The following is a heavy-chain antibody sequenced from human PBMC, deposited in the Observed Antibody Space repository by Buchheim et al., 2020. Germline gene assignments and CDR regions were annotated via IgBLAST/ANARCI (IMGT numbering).Heavy chain of an antibody. J-gene: IGHJ6*02. CDR1: GFTFSSYA. D-gene: IGHD3-16*02. Sequence: QVQLVESGGGVVQPGRSLRLSCAASGFTFSSYAMHWVRQAPGKGLEWVAVISYDGSNKYYADSVKGRFTISRDNSKNTLYLQMNSLRAEDTAVYYCARDSRGTFGGVIANPYYHYGMDVWGQGTT. CDR3: ARDSRGTFGGVIANPYYHYGMDV. CDR2: ISYDGSNK. V-gene: IGHV3-30*04.